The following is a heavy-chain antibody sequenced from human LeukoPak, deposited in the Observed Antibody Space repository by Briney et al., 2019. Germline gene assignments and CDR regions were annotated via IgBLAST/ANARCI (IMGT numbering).Heavy chain of an antibody. D-gene: IGHD4-17*01. J-gene: IGHJ4*02. V-gene: IGHV4-59*08. CDR2: IYYSGST. CDR1: GGSISSYY. Sequence: SETLSLTCTVSGGSISSYYWSWIRQPPGKGLEWIGYIYYSGSTNYNPSLKSRVTISVDTSKSQFSLKLSSVTAADTAVYYCARVVPYDYGDYGYFDYWGQGTLVTVSS. CDR3: ARVVPYDYGDYGYFDY.